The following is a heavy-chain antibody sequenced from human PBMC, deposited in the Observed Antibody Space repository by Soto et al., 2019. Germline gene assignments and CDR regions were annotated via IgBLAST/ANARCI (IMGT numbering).Heavy chain of an antibody. CDR1: GYSFTSYW. V-gene: IGHV5-10-1*01. D-gene: IGHD1-26*01. J-gene: IGHJ4*02. CDR2: IDPSDSYT. Sequence: GESLKISCKGSGYSFTSYWISWVRQMPGKGLEWMGRIDPSDSYTNYSPSFQGHVTNSADKSISTAYLQWSSLKASDTAMYYCSLSPGGSYKLFDYWGQGTLVTVSS. CDR3: SLSPGGSYKLFDY.